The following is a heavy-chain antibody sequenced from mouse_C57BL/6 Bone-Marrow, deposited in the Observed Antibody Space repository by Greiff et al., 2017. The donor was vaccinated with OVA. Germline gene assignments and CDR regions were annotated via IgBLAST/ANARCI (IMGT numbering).Heavy chain of an antibody. CDR2: FYPGSGSI. CDR3: ARHEDYGYDGNYYAMDY. CDR1: GYTFTEYT. V-gene: IGHV1-62-2*01. J-gene: IGHJ4*01. D-gene: IGHD2-2*01. Sequence: VKVVESGAELVKPGASVKLSCKASGYTFTEYTIHWVKQRSGQGLEWIGWFYPGSGSIKYNEKFKDKATLTADKSSSTVYMELSRLTSEDSAVYFCARHEDYGYDGNYYAMDYWGQGTSVTVSS.